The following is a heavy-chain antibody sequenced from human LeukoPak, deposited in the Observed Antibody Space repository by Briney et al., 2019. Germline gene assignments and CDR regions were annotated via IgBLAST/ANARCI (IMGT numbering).Heavy chain of an antibody. Sequence: GGSLRLSCAASGFTFSSYSMNWVRQAPGKGLEWVSYISSSGSTIYYADSVKGRFTISRDNAKNSLYLQMNSLRAEDTAVYYCARDPTYYGSGSDIPNNWFDPWGQGTLVTVPS. CDR2: ISSSGSTI. V-gene: IGHV3-48*04. CDR3: ARDPTYYGSGSDIPNNWFDP. D-gene: IGHD3-10*01. J-gene: IGHJ5*02. CDR1: GFTFSSYS.